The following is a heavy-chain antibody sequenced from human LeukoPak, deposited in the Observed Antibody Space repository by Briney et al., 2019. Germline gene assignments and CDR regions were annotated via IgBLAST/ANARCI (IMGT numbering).Heavy chain of an antibody. V-gene: IGHV4-4*07. J-gene: IGHJ4*02. Sequence: SETLSPTCTVSGGSLSGHFWTWIRQPAGKGLEWIGRISSGGSSYYHPSLESRVSISLDTSVNQFSLRVTSVTAADTAVYYCARGAEMTRISGHYSFDLWGRGILVTVSS. D-gene: IGHD5-24*01. CDR2: ISSGGSS. CDR3: ARGAEMTRISGHYSFDL. CDR1: GGSLSGHF.